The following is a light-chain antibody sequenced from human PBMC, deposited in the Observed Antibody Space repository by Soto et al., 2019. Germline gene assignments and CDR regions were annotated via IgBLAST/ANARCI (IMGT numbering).Light chain of an antibody. CDR3: QQYNSYSRT. V-gene: IGKV1-5*03. J-gene: IGKJ1*01. Sequence: IQMTQSPSTLSASVGDRVTITCRASQSITIWLAWYQQKPGKAPNLLIYKASRLGSGVPSRFSGSGSGTEFTLTISSLQPDDFATYYCQQYNSYSRTFGQGTKVEIK. CDR1: QSITIW. CDR2: KAS.